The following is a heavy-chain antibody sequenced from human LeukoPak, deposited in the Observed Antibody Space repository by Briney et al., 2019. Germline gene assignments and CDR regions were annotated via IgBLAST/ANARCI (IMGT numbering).Heavy chain of an antibody. D-gene: IGHD3-9*01. V-gene: IGHV3-7*03. CDR1: GFTFSSYW. CDR3: ARGGYDILTGYSY. J-gene: IGHJ4*02. CDR2: IKQDGSEK. Sequence: GSLRLSCAASGFTFSSYWMSWVRQAPGKGLEWVANIKQDGSEKYYVDSVKGRFTISRDNAKNSLYLQMNSLRAEDTAVYYCARGGYDILTGYSYWGQGTLVTVSS.